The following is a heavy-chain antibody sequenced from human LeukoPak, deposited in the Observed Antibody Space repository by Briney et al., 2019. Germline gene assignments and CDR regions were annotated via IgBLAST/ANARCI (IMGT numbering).Heavy chain of an antibody. V-gene: IGHV1-18*01. CDR1: GYTFTSYG. Sequence: GASVKVSCKASGYTFTSYGISWVRQAPGQGLEWMGWISAYNGNTNYAQKLQGRVTMTTDTSTSTAYMELRSLRSDDTAVYYCARDSGWYSIYYYRMDVWGQGTTVTVSS. CDR3: ARDSGWYSIYYYRMDV. D-gene: IGHD6-19*01. CDR2: ISAYNGNT. J-gene: IGHJ6*02.